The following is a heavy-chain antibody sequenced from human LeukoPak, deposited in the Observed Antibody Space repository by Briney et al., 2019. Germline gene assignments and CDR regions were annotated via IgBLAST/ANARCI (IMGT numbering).Heavy chain of an antibody. CDR2: IHPGDSHT. D-gene: IGHD1-1*01. Sequence: GESLKISCKGSGYNFASYWIAWVRQMPGKGLEWMGVIHPGDSHTTYSPSFQGQVTISVDKSISTAYLQWSSLKASDTAIYYCARHTTDAFDIWGQGTMVTVSS. CDR1: GYNFASYW. J-gene: IGHJ3*02. CDR3: ARHTTDAFDI. V-gene: IGHV5-51*01.